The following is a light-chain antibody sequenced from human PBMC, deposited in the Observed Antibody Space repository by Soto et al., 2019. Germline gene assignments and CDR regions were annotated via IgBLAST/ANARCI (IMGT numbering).Light chain of an antibody. CDR3: SSYTSSSTRV. Sequence: QSALTQPASVSGSPGQAITSSCTGTSSDVGGYHYVSWYQQHPGKAPQLMIYEVSNRPSGVSNRFSCSKSGNTASLTISGVQAEDEADYYCSSYTSSSTRVFGGGTQRTLL. CDR1: SSDVGGYHY. CDR2: EVS. J-gene: IGLJ2*01. V-gene: IGLV2-14*01.